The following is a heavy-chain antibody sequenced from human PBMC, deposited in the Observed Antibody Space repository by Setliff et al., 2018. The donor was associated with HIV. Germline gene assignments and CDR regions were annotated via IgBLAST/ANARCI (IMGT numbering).Heavy chain of an antibody. V-gene: IGHV3-48*01. CDR2: ISGLGGGTI. Sequence: PGGSLRLSCATSGFTFDSYSIIWVRQAPGKGLEWVSYISGLGGGTIYYADSVRGRFTISRDDAEKSVYLQMNSLRAEETAVYYCARAGVVEGYYYYYYMDVWGKGTTVTVSS. J-gene: IGHJ6*03. CDR1: GFTFDSYS. CDR3: ARAGVVEGYYYYYYMDV. D-gene: IGHD2-15*01.